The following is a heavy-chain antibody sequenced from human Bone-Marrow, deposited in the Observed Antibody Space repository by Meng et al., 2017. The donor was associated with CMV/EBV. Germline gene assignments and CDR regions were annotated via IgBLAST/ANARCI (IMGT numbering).Heavy chain of an antibody. CDR3: ATTGEPKAYGRWFDP. D-gene: IGHD3-16*01. CDR1: GGTFSSNG. CDR2: IIPMSDTT. J-gene: IGHJ5*02. V-gene: IGHV1-69*05. Sequence: SVKVSCKASGGTFSSNGISWVRQAPGQGLEWMGGIIPMSDTTDYAQKFQGRLTLTTDESTSTAYMDLSSLRSEDTAVYYCATTGEPKAYGRWFDPWGQGTLVTVSS.